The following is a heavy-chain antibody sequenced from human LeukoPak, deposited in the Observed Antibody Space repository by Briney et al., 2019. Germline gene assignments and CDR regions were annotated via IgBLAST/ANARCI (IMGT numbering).Heavy chain of an antibody. V-gene: IGHV3-49*04. CDR3: TRSKAYYYDSSGYSGY. Sequence: GGSLRLSCTASGFTFGDYAMSWVRQAPGKGLEWVGFIRSKAYGGTTEYAASVKGRFTISRDDSKSIAYLQMNSLKTEDTAVYYCTRSKAYYYDSSGYSGYWGQGTLVTVSS. D-gene: IGHD3-22*01. CDR2: IRSKAYGGTT. CDR1: GFTFGDYA. J-gene: IGHJ4*02.